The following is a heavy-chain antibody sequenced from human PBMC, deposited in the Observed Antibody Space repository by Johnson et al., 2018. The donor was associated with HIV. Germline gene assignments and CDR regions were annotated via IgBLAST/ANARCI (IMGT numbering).Heavy chain of an antibody. CDR2: IKSKVDGGTT. CDR3: TTEGDAFDS. V-gene: IGHV3-15*01. J-gene: IGHJ3*01. Sequence: VQLVESGGGFVKPGGSLRLSCAASGFTFSDAWMNWVRQSPGKGLEWVGRIKSKVDGGTTDFPAPVKGRFSISRDDSKNTVYLQMNSLKSEDTAVYYCTTEGDAFDSWGQGTMVTVSS. CDR1: GFTFSDAW.